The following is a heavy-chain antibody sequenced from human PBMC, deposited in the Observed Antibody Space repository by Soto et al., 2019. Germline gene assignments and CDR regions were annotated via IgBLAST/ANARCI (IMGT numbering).Heavy chain of an antibody. CDR1: GFTFSSYA. Sequence: EVQLLESGGGLVQPGGSLRLSCAASGFTFSSYAMSWVRQAPGKGLEWVSAISGSGGTTYYADSVKGRFTFSRDNSKNTLYLPMNSLRAEDKAVYYCAKTAHGWFSAFDIWGQGTMVTVSS. J-gene: IGHJ3*02. CDR3: AKTAHGWFSAFDI. CDR2: ISGSGGTT. D-gene: IGHD6-19*01. V-gene: IGHV3-23*01.